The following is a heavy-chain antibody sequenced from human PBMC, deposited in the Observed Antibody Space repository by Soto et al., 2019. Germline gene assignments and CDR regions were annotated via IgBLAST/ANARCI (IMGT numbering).Heavy chain of an antibody. CDR1: GGSISSSSYY. J-gene: IGHJ6*02. CDR3: ASACIAAAGLIDYYYYGMDV. V-gene: IGHV4-39*01. Sequence: PSETLSLTCTVSGGSISSSSYYWGWIRQPPGKGLEWIGSIYYSGSTYYNPSLKSRDTISVDTSKNQFSLKLSSVTAADTAVYYCASACIAAAGLIDYYYYGMDVWGQGTTVTVSS. D-gene: IGHD6-13*01. CDR2: IYYSGST.